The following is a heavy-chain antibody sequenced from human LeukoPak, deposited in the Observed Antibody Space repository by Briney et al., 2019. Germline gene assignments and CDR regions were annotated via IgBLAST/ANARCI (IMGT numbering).Heavy chain of an antibody. V-gene: IGHV4-59*01. J-gene: IGHJ4*02. D-gene: IGHD3-10*01. Sequence: SETLSLTCTVSVDSLSGYSWSWIWQPPGQGLEWIGYYHNSRTTSYNPSLTGRVTISVDTAMAQISLKLNSVTAADTAVDYCARGHLGLSPGGQGTLVTVSS. CDR2: YHNSRTT. CDR3: ARGHLGLSP. CDR1: VDSLSGYS.